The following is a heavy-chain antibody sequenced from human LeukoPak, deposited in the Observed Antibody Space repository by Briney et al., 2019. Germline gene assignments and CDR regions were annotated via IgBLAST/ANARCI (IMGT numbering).Heavy chain of an antibody. D-gene: IGHD6-13*01. Sequence: ASVKVSCKASGYTFTGYYMHWVRQAPGQGLEWMGWINPNSGGTNYAQKFQGRVTMTRDTSISTAYMELSRLRSDDTAVYYCARGGSIAAAAADYWVQGTLVTVTT. CDR1: GYTFTGYY. CDR2: INPNSGGT. CDR3: ARGGSIAAAAADY. J-gene: IGHJ4*02. V-gene: IGHV1-2*02.